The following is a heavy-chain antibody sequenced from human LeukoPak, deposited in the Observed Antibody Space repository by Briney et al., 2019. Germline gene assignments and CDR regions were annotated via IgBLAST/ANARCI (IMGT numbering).Heavy chain of an antibody. D-gene: IGHD5-12*01. J-gene: IGHJ4*02. CDR3: ARDRYSGYGGYFDY. V-gene: IGHV3-33*01. Sequence: GRSLRLSCAASGFTFSSYGMHWVRQAPGKGLEWVAVIWYDGSNKYYADSVKGRFIISRDNSKNTLYLQMNSLRAEDTAVYYCARDRYSGYGGYFDYWGQGTLVTVSS. CDR2: IWYDGSNK. CDR1: GFTFSSYG.